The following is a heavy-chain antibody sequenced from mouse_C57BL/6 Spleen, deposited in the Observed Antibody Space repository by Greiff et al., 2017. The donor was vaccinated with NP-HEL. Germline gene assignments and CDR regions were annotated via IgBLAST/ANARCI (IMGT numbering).Heavy chain of an antibody. J-gene: IGHJ2*01. D-gene: IGHD1-1*01. V-gene: IGHV1-50*01. CDR1: GYTFTSYW. CDR2: IDPSDSYT. Sequence: QVQLKQPGAELVKPGASVKLSCKASGYTFTSYWMQWVKQRPGQGLEWIGEIDPSDSYTNYNQKFKGKATLTVDTSSSTAYMQLSSLTSEDSAVYYCARWSTTVAYWGQGTTLTVSS. CDR3: ARWSTTVAY.